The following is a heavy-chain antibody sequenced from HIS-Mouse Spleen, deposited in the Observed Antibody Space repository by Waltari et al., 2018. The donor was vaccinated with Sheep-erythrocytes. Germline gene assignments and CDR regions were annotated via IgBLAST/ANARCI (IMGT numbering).Heavy chain of an antibody. CDR3: ARIGSSWYYFDY. V-gene: IGHV2-70*15. CDR2: IDWDDDK. Sequence: QVTLRESGPALVKPTQTLTLTCTFSGFSLSTSGMCVSWIRQPPGKALEWLARIDWDDDKYYSTSLKTRLTISKDTSKNQVVLTMTNMDPVDTATYYCARIGSSWYYFDYWGQGTLVTVSS. CDR1: GFSLSTSGMC. D-gene: IGHD6-13*01. J-gene: IGHJ4*02.